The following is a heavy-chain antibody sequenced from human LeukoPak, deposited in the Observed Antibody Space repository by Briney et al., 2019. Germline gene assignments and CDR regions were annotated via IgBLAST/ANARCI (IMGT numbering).Heavy chain of an antibody. D-gene: IGHD2-2*01. V-gene: IGHV4-34*01. CDR2: INHSGST. CDR1: GGSFSGYY. Sequence: SETLSLTCAVYGGSFSGYYWSWIRQPPGKGLEWIGEINHSGSTNYNPSLKSRVTISVDTSKNQFSLKLSPVTAADTAVYYCARKRGYCSSTSCYQAFDIWGQGTMVTVSS. J-gene: IGHJ3*02. CDR3: ARKRGYCSSTSCYQAFDI.